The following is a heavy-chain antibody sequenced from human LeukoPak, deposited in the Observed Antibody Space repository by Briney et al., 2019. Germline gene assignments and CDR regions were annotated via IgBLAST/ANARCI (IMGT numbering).Heavy chain of an antibody. CDR3: ARGRRPAGFSARYYFDS. V-gene: IGHV4-34*01. J-gene: IGHJ4*02. D-gene: IGHD3-10*01. CDR2: INHSGST. CDR1: GGSFSGYY. Sequence: SETLSLTCAVYGGSFSGYYWSWIRQPPGKGLEWIGEINHSGSTNYHPSLKSRVTISVDTSKNQFSLKLSSVTAADTAVYFCARGRRPAGFSARYYFDSWGQGTLGPVSS.